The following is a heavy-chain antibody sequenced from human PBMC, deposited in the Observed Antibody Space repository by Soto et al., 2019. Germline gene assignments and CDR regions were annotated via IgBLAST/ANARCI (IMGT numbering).Heavy chain of an antibody. CDR3: ARDRPHYGSGSYAVESLDY. CDR2: IYYSGST. J-gene: IGHJ4*02. D-gene: IGHD3-10*01. V-gene: IGHV4-31*03. Sequence: QVQLQESGPGLVKPSQTLSLTCIVSGGSISSGGYYWSWIRQHPGKGLEWIGYIYYSGSTYYNPSLKRRVTISVDTSKTQFSLKLSSVTAADTAVYYCARDRPHYGSGSYAVESLDYWGQGTLVTVSS. CDR1: GGSISSGGYY.